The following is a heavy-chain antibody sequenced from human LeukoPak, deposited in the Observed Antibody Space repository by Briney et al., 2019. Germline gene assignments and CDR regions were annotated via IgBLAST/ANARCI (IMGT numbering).Heavy chain of an antibody. D-gene: IGHD1-14*01. Sequence: ASVKVSCKASGYTFSTYAMHWVRQAPGQRLEWMGWINAGNGNTKYSQKFQGRVTITRDTSASTAYVELNSLTSEDTAVYYCARDLTGRLWFDPWGQGTLVTVSS. V-gene: IGHV1-3*01. J-gene: IGHJ5*02. CDR1: GYTFSTYA. CDR3: ARDLTGRLWFDP. CDR2: INAGNGNT.